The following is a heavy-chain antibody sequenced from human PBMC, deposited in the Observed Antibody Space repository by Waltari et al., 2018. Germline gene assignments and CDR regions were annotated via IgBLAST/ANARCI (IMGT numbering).Heavy chain of an antibody. D-gene: IGHD5-18*01. J-gene: IGHJ5*02. V-gene: IGHV4-4*07. CDR2: IYTSGST. CDR3: ARGDRRGNSYGGTFDP. Sequence: QVQMQESGPGLVKPSETLSLTCSVSDASISSYYWSWIRQPAGKGLEWIGRIYTSGSTNYNPSLKSRVTMSVDTSKNQFSLKLTSVTAADTAVYFCARGDRRGNSYGGTFDPWGQGTLVTVSS. CDR1: DASISSYY.